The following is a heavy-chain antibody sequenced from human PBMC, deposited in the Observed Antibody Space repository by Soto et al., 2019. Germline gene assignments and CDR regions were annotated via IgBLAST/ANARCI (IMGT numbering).Heavy chain of an antibody. CDR3: ARDPRRYGDYGKGGFDY. CDR2: IYYSGST. CDR1: GGSISSGGYY. Sequence: QVQLQESGPGLVKPSQTLSLTCTVSGGSISSGGYYWSWIRQHPGKGLEWIGYIYYSGSTYYNPSLKSQVTISADTSKNQFSLMLSSVTAADTAVYYCARDPRRYGDYGKGGFDYWGQGTLVTVSS. D-gene: IGHD4-17*01. V-gene: IGHV4-31*01. J-gene: IGHJ4*02.